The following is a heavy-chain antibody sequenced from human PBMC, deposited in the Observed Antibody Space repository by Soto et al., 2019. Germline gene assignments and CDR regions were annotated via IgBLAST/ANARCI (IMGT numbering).Heavy chain of an antibody. J-gene: IGHJ6*02. D-gene: IGHD2-8*01. CDR3: VKLMESYSRYYGLDV. V-gene: IGHV3-23*01. CDR1: GFTFSSYP. Sequence: EVQLLESGGGLVQPGGSLRLSCATSGFTFSSYPMTWVRQAPGKGLQWVSTISSIDGSTYYADSVKGRFTISRDISTNTLYLQMNSLRAEDTAVYYCVKLMESYSRYYGLDVWGQGTKVTVSS. CDR2: ISSIDGST.